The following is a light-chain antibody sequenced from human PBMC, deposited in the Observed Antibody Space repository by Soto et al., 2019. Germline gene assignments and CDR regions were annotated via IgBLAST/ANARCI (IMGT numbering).Light chain of an antibody. Sequence: EIVLTQSPGTLSLSPGERATPSCRASQSVSNYLAWYQRKPGQAPRLLIYGASSRATGIPDRFSGSGSGTDFTLTISRLEPEDFAVYYCQQYGGSPQTFGQGTKVEIK. J-gene: IGKJ1*01. V-gene: IGKV3-20*01. CDR1: QSVSNY. CDR3: QQYGGSPQT. CDR2: GAS.